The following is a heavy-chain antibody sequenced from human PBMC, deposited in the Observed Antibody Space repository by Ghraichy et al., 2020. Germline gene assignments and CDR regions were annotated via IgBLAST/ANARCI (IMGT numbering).Heavy chain of an antibody. J-gene: IGHJ4*02. CDR3: AGSRDSAWHKFDY. V-gene: IGHV3-30-3*01. CDR2: ISFDGNIK. CDR1: GFNFNNYV. D-gene: IGHD3-22*01. Sequence: GESLNISCVGSGFNFNNYVLHWVRQAPDKGLEWVAVISFDGNIKHYADSVKGRFTISRDNSKNTLYLQMDSLRAEDTAVFHCAGSRDSAWHKFDYWGQGTLVTVS.